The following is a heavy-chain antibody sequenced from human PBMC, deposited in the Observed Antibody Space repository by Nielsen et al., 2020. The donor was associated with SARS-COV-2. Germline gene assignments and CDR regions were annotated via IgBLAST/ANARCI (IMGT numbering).Heavy chain of an antibody. V-gene: IGHV3-23*01. CDR3: AKATTVTTSPI. CDR1: GFTFSSYA. Sequence: GSLRLSCAASGFTFSSYAMSWVRQAPGKGLEWVSAISGSGGSTYHADSVKGRFTISRDNSKNTLYLQMNSLRAEDTAVYYCAKATTVTTSPIWGQGTMVTVSS. J-gene: IGHJ3*02. CDR2: ISGSGGST. D-gene: IGHD4-17*01.